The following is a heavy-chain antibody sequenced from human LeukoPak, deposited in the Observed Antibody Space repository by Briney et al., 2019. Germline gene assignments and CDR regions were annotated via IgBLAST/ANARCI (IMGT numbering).Heavy chain of an antibody. CDR2: ISYDGSNK. D-gene: IGHD3-10*01. V-gene: IGHV3-30-3*01. CDR1: GFTFSSYA. Sequence: GGSLRLSCAASGFTFSSYAMHWVRQAPGKGLEWVAVISYDGSNKYYADSVKGRFTISRDNSKNTLYLQMNSLRAEDTAVYYCARVGRYGSGTGEIDYWGQGTLVTVSS. CDR3: ARVGRYGSGTGEIDY. J-gene: IGHJ4*02.